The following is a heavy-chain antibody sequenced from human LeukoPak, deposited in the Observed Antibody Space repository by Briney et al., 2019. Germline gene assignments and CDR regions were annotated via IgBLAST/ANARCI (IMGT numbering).Heavy chain of an antibody. J-gene: IGHJ4*02. V-gene: IGHV3-7*03. CDR3: AARSSGNPYF. CDR2: IKQDRSEK. CDR1: GLTLSNYW. Sequence: HPGGSLRLSCTASGLTLSNYWMIWVRQAPGKGLQWVAKIKQDRSEKYYVDSVKGRFTISRDNAENSLYLQMNSLRVEDTAVYYCAARSSGNPYFWGQGTLVTVSS. D-gene: IGHD1-26*01.